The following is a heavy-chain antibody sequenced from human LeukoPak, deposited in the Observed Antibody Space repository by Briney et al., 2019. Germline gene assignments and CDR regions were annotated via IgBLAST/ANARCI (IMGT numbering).Heavy chain of an antibody. V-gene: IGHV4-59*01. CDR2: IYYSGST. Sequence: PSETLSLTCTVSGGSISSYYWSWIRQPPGKGLEWIGYIYYSGSTNYNPSLKSRVTISVDASKNQFSLKLSSVTAADTAVCYCARKYSSSWIDYWGQGTLVTVSS. CDR3: ARKYSSSWIDY. D-gene: IGHD6-13*01. CDR1: GGSISSYY. J-gene: IGHJ4*02.